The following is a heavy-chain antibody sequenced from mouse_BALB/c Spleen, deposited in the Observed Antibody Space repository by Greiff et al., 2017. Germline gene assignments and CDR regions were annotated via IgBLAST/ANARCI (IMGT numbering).Heavy chain of an antibody. CDR3: VLTTVVPYYFDY. V-gene: IGHV3-6*02. J-gene: IGHJ2*01. D-gene: IGHD1-1*01. Sequence: EVQLVESGPGLVKPSQSLSLTCSVTGYSITSGYYWNWIRQFPGNKLEWMGYISYDGSNNYNPSLKNRISITRDTSKNQFFLKLNSVTTEDTATYYCVLTTVVPYYFDYWGQGTTLTVSS. CDR2: ISYDGSN. CDR1: GYSITSGYY.